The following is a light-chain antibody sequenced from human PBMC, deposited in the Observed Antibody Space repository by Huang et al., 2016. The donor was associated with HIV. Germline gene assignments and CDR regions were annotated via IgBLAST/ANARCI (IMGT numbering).Light chain of an antibody. J-gene: IGKJ1*01. CDR3: QQSYSTPWT. CDR2: AAS. V-gene: IGKV1-39*01. Sequence: DIQMTQSPSSLSASVGDRVTITCRASQSISSHLNWYLQKPGKAPKLLIYAASSLESGVPSRFSGSGSETDFTHTISRLQPEDCATYYCQQSYSTPWTFGQETKVEIK. CDR1: QSISSH.